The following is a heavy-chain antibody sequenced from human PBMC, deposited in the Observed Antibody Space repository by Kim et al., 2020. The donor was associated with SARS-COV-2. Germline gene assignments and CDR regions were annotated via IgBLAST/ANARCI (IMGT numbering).Heavy chain of an antibody. CDR3: ARGLPPNWGSVWFDP. D-gene: IGHD7-27*01. Sequence: ASVKVSCKASGYTFTSYGISWVRQAPGQGLEWMGWISAYNGNTNYAQKLQGRVTMTTDTSTSTAYMELRSLRSDDTAVYYCARGLPPNWGSVWFDPWGQGTLVTVSS. J-gene: IGHJ5*02. CDR2: ISAYNGNT. V-gene: IGHV1-18*01. CDR1: GYTFTSYG.